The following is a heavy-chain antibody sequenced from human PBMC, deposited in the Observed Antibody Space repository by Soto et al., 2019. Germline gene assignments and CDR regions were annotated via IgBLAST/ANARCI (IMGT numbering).Heavy chain of an antibody. D-gene: IGHD1-26*01. J-gene: IGHJ4*02. CDR2: ISAYNGNT. CDR1: GYTFTSYG. Sequence: QVQLVQSGAEVKKPGASVKVSCKASGYTFTSYGISWVRQAHGQGLEWMGWISAYNGNTNYAQKLQGRVTMTTDTSTSTGSMELRRLRSDDTAVYYCARDPPSGSYAWTCGYWGQGTLVTVSS. CDR3: ARDPPSGSYAWTCGY. V-gene: IGHV1-18*04.